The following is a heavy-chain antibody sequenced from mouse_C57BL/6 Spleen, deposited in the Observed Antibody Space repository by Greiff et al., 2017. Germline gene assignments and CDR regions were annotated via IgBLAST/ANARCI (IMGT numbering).Heavy chain of an antibody. Sequence: QVHVQQPGAELVMPGASVKLSCKASGYTFTSYWMHWVKQRPGQGLAWIGEIDPSDSSTNYNQKFTGKSTLTVATSSSTAYMQLSSLTSEDSAVYDCARREYGYYAMDYWGQGTAGTVSS. J-gene: IGHJ4*01. CDR3: ARREYGYYAMDY. CDR1: GYTFTSYW. CDR2: IDPSDSST. D-gene: IGHD2-10*02. V-gene: IGHV1-69*01.